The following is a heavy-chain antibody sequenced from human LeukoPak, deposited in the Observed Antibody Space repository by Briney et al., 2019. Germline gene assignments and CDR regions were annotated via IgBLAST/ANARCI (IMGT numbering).Heavy chain of an antibody. J-gene: IGHJ6*02. CDR3: AKTIVRGDCSSGSCYSFYYYGMDV. Sequence: LSGGSLRLSCAASGFTFSTYAMSWVRQAPGKGLEWVSAITGSGGSTYYADSVKGRFTISRDNSQNTLYLQMNSLRVEDTAVYCCAKTIVRGDCSSGSCYSFYYYGMDVWGQGTTVTVSS. D-gene: IGHD2-15*01. V-gene: IGHV3-23*01. CDR1: GFTFSTYA. CDR2: ITGSGGST.